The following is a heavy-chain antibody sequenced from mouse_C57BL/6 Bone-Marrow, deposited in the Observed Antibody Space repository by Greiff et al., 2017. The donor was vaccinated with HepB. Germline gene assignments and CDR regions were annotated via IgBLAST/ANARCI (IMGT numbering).Heavy chain of an antibody. CDR3: ARPYDGYYEPSAY. D-gene: IGHD2-3*01. Sequence: EVKVVESGGDLVKPGGSLKLSCAASGFTFSSYGMSWVRQTPDKRLEWVATISSGGSYTYYPDSVKGRFTISRDNAKNTLYLQMSSLKSEDTAMYYCARPYDGYYEPSAYWGQGTLVTVSA. CDR2: ISSGGSYT. CDR1: GFTFSSYG. V-gene: IGHV5-6*01. J-gene: IGHJ3*01.